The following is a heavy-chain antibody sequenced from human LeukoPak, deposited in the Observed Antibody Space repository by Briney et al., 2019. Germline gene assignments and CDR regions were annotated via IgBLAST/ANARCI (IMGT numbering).Heavy chain of an antibody. CDR2: IDRSTGT. J-gene: IGHJ5*02. V-gene: IGHV1-2*02. CDR1: GDTFSDYY. Sequence: ASVKVSCKASGDTFSDYYMHWVRQAPGQGLEWMGWIDRSTGTKYAQKFQGRVTMTRDTSISTAYMELNRLTSDDTAVYFCAREYSQSYTPLSPWGQGTLVTVSS. D-gene: IGHD3-10*01. CDR3: AREYSQSYTPLSP.